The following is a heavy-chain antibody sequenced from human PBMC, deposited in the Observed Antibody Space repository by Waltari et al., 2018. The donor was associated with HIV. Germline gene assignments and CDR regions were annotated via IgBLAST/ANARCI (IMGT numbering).Heavy chain of an antibody. CDR3: ARGGVVTATTYYYYGMDV. Sequence: QVQLQQWGAGLLKPSETLSLTCAVYGGSFSGYYWSWIRQPPGTGLEWIGEINHSGSTNYTPALKSRVTISVDTSMNQFSLKLSSVTAADTAVYYCARGGVVTATTYYYYGMDVWGQGTTVTVSS. D-gene: IGHD2-21*02. V-gene: IGHV4-34*01. CDR2: INHSGST. CDR1: GGSFSGYY. J-gene: IGHJ6*02.